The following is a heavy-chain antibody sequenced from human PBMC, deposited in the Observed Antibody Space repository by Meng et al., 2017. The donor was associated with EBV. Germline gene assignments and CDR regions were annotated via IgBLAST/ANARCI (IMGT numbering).Heavy chain of an antibody. D-gene: IGHD5-24*01. Sequence: QVQLGQAGAEVKKPGSSVKVSCKASGGTFSSYAISWVRQAPGHGLEWMGGIIPILGIANYAQKFQGRVTITADKSTSTAYMELSSLRSEDTAVYYCARERPGGMATTPYFDYWGQGTLVTVSS. CDR1: GGTFSSYA. CDR2: IIPILGIA. J-gene: IGHJ4*02. CDR3: ARERPGGMATTPYFDY. V-gene: IGHV1-69*10.